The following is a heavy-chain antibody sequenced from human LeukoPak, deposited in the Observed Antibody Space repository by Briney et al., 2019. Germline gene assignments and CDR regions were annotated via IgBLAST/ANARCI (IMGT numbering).Heavy chain of an antibody. D-gene: IGHD1-14*01. V-gene: IGHV1-46*01. Sequence: ASVKVSCKASGYTFTSYYMHWVRQAPGQGLEWMGIINPSGGSTSYAQKFQGRVTITRNTSISTAYMELSSLRSEDTAVYYCARGLPADSWFDPWGQGTLVTVSS. CDR1: GYTFTSYY. J-gene: IGHJ5*02. CDR3: ARGLPADSWFDP. CDR2: INPSGGST.